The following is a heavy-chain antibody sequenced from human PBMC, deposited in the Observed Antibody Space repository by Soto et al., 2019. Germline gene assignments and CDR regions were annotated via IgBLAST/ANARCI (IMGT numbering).Heavy chain of an antibody. Sequence: EVQLVESGGGLVKPGGSLRVSCAASGFTFSAYSLNWVRQAPGKGLEWVASISSTGTYIYYADSVEGRFTISRDNAKNSLHLQMASLRAEDTAVYYCARGAPTDSSTWVDYWGQGTLVIVSS. V-gene: IGHV3-21*01. CDR1: GFTFSAYS. J-gene: IGHJ4*02. D-gene: IGHD3-22*01. CDR3: ARGAPTDSSTWVDY. CDR2: ISSTGTYI.